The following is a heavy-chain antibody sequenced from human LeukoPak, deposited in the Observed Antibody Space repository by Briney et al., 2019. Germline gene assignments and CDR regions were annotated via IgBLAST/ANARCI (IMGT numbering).Heavy chain of an antibody. Sequence: GRSLRLSCAASGFTFSSYSMNWVRQAPGKGLEWVSSISSSSYIYYSDSVKGRFTISRDNAKNSLYLQMNSLRAEDTAVYYCARDRGGDFDWYFDLWGRRTLVTVSS. CDR1: GFTFSSYS. V-gene: IGHV3-21*01. D-gene: IGHD2-21*02. CDR2: ISSSSYI. CDR3: ARDRGGDFDWYFDL. J-gene: IGHJ2*01.